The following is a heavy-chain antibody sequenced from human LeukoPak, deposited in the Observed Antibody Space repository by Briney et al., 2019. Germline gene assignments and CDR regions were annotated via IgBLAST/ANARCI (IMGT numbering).Heavy chain of an antibody. CDR2: GFYSGSA. Sequence: SETLSPTCTVSGGSISGSSYYWAWIRQPPGKGLEWIGSGFYSGSAYYNPSLKSRLTISVDTSKNQFSLDLSSVTAADAAVYYCARLRGAMTPVTSDFDYWGQEILVTVSS. V-gene: IGHV4-39*01. CDR3: ARLRGAMTPVTSDFDY. J-gene: IGHJ4*02. D-gene: IGHD4-17*01. CDR1: GGSISGSSYY.